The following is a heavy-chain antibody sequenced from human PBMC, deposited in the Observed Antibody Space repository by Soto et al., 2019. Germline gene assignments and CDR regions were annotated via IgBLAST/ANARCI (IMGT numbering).Heavy chain of an antibody. J-gene: IGHJ6*02. V-gene: IGHV1-69*13. CDR1: GGTFSSYA. Sequence: SVKVSCKASGGTFSSYAISWVRQAPGQGLEWMGGIIPIFGTANYAQKFQGRVTITADESTSTAYMELSSLRSEDTAVYYCARVRKLQIWLTGYYYYGMDVWGQGTTVTVSS. D-gene: IGHD5-18*01. CDR2: IIPIFGTA. CDR3: ARVRKLQIWLTGYYYYGMDV.